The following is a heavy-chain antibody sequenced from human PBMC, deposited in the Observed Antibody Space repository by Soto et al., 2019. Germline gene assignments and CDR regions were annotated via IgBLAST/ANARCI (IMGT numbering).Heavy chain of an antibody. D-gene: IGHD3-3*01. CDR3: ARAVTTMAGNWFDP. J-gene: IGHJ5*02. CDR2: ISAYNGNT. V-gene: IGHV1-18*01. Sequence: ASVKVSCKASGYTFTSYGISRVRQAPGQGLEWMGWISAYNGNTNYAQKLQGRVTMTTDTSTSTAYMELRSLRSDDTAVYYCARAVTTMAGNWFDPWGQGTLVTVSS. CDR1: GYTFTSYG.